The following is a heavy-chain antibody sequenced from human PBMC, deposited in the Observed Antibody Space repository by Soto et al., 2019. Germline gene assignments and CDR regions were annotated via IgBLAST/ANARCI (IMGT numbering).Heavy chain of an antibody. CDR2: ISSSSSYI. CDR1: GFTFSSYS. V-gene: IGHV3-21*01. CDR3: ARDILPQWNEWELQLGGGDY. Sequence: GGSLRLSCAASGFTFSSYSMNWVRQAPGKGLEWVSSISSSSSYIYYADSVKGRFTISRDNAKNSLYLQMNSLRAEDTAVYYCARDILPQWNEWELQLGGGDYWGQGTLVTVSS. D-gene: IGHD1-26*01. J-gene: IGHJ4*02.